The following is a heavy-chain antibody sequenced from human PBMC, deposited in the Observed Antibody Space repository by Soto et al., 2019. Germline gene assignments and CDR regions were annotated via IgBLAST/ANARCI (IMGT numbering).Heavy chain of an antibody. Sequence: QVQLQESGPGLVKASETLSLTCTVSGGSLSNYYWSWIRQPAGKGLEWIGRIYASGSTDYNPSLNSRVTMSIDTSDKQFSLQLSSVTAADTAMYYCARGSVPAGYWGQGTLVRVSS. CDR3: ARGSVPAGY. CDR2: IYASGST. CDR1: GGSLSNYY. D-gene: IGHD4-17*01. J-gene: IGHJ4*01. V-gene: IGHV4-4*07.